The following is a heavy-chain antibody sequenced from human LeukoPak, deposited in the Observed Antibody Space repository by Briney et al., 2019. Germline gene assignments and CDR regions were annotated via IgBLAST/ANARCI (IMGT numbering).Heavy chain of an antibody. V-gene: IGHV4-4*02. CDR1: GFTFSSYSM. J-gene: IGHJ4*02. D-gene: IGHD3-16*01. CDR3: ARDHGASYYFDY. Sequence: GSLRLSCAASGFTFSSYSMNWVRQPPGKGLEWIGEIYHSGSTNYNPSLKSRVTISVDKSKNQFSLKLSSVTAADTAVYYCARDHGASYYFDYWGQGTLVTVSS. CDR2: IYHSGST.